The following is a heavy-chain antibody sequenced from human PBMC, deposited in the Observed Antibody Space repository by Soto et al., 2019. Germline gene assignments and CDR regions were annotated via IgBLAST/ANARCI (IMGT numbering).Heavy chain of an antibody. J-gene: IGHJ4*02. D-gene: IGHD6-6*01. V-gene: IGHV1-69*06. CDR3: AREGRQLVPNYFDY. CDR1: GGTFSSYA. CDR2: IIPIFGTA. Sequence: QVQLVQSGAEVKKPGSSVKVSCKASGGTFSSYAISWVRLAPGQGLEWMGGIIPIFGTANYAQKFQGRVTITADKSTSTAYMELSSLRSEDTAAYYCAREGRQLVPNYFDYWGQGTLVTVSS.